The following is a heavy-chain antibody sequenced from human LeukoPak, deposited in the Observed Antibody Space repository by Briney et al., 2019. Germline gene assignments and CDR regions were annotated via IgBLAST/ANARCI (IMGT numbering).Heavy chain of an antibody. V-gene: IGHV3-21*01. CDR3: ARDRLRRIVGAIDY. CDR2: ISSSSSYI. D-gene: IGHD1-26*01. CDR1: GFTFSSYS. Sequence: TPGGSLRLSCAASGFTFSSYSMNWVRQAPGKGLEWVSSISSSSSYIYYADSVKGRFTISRDNAKNSLYLQMNSLRAEDTAVYYCARDRLRRIVGAIDYWGQETLVTVSS. J-gene: IGHJ4*02.